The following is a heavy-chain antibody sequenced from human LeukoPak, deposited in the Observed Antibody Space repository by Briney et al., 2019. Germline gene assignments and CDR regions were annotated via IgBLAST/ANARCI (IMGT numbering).Heavy chain of an antibody. D-gene: IGHD2-15*01. V-gene: IGHV3-21*01. J-gene: IGHJ4*02. Sequence: GGSLRLSCAASGFTFSSYSMNWVRQAPGKGLEWVSSISSSSGYIYYADSVKGRFTISRDNAKNSLYLQMNSLRAEDTAVYYCARDTCSGGSCYLDWGQGTLVTVSS. CDR1: GFTFSSYS. CDR2: ISSSSGYI. CDR3: ARDTCSGGSCYLD.